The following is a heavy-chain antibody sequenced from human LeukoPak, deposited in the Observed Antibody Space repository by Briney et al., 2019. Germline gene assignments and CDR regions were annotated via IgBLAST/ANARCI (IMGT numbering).Heavy chain of an antibody. J-gene: IGHJ6*03. Sequence: SVKVSCKASGGTFSSYAISWVRQAPGQGLEWMGGIIPIFGTANYAQKFQGRVTITTDESTSTACMELSSLRSEDTAVYYCARDIGRGYSYGYYYYYYMDVWGKGTTVTVSS. D-gene: IGHD5-18*01. CDR1: GGTFSSYA. CDR2: IIPIFGTA. V-gene: IGHV1-69*05. CDR3: ARDIGRGYSYGYYYYYYMDV.